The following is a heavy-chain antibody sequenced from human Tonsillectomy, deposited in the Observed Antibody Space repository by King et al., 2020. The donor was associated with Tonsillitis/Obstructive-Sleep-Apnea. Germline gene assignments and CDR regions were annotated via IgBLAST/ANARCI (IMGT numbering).Heavy chain of an antibody. D-gene: IGHD3-3*01. CDR1: GGSISSGGYY. V-gene: IGHV4-31*03. Sequence: QLQESGPGLVKPSQTLSLTCTVSGGSISSGGYYWSWIRQHPGKGLEWIGYIYYSGSTYYNPSLKSRVTISVDTSKNQFSLKLSSLTAADTAVYYCARDGRHYDFWSGSQYNWFDPWGQGTLVTVSS. J-gene: IGHJ5*02. CDR2: IYYSGST. CDR3: ARDGRHYDFWSGSQYNWFDP.